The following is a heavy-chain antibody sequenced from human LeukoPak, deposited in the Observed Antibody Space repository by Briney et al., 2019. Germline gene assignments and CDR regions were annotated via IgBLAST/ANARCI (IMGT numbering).Heavy chain of an antibody. CDR3: ARGRVRTTTGWFDP. CDR2: INHSGST. CDR1: GGSFSGYY. D-gene: IGHD4-11*01. V-gene: IGHV4-34*01. J-gene: IGHJ5*02. Sequence: SETLSLTSAVYGGSFSGYYWSWIRQPPGKGLEWIGEINHSGSTNYNPSLKSRVTISVDTSKNQSSLKLSSVTAADTAVYYCARGRVRTTTGWFDPWGQGTLVTVSS.